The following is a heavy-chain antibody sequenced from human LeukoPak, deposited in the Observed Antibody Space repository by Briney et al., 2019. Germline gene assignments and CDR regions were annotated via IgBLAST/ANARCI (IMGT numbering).Heavy chain of an antibody. Sequence: SVKVSCKASGYPFTSFDINWVRQATGQGLEWMGGIIPIFGSTNYAQKFQGRVTITTDQSTRTAYMELNSLSSDDTAVYYCARVGRSRGSLPNSYYYMDVWGKGTTVTVSS. CDR2: IIPIFGST. V-gene: IGHV1-69*05. D-gene: IGHD1-26*01. CDR1: GYPFTSFD. J-gene: IGHJ6*03. CDR3: ARVGRSRGSLPNSYYYMDV.